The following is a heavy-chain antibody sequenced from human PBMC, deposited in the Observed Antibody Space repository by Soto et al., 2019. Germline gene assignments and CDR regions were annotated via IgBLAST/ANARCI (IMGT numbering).Heavy chain of an antibody. V-gene: IGHV1-2*02. J-gene: IGHJ4*02. Sequence: ASVKVSCKASGYTFTGYYRHWVRQAPGQGLEWMGWINPNSGGTVCAQNFQGRVTMTRDTSISTVYMELSRLRCDDTAVYYCAKANSGDDDEFDYWGQGTLVTVSS. CDR1: GYTFTGYY. D-gene: IGHD5-12*01. CDR2: INPNSGGT. CDR3: AKANSGDDDEFDY.